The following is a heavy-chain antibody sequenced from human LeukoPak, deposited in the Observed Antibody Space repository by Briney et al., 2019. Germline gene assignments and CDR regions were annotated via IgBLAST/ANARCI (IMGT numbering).Heavy chain of an antibody. CDR1: GFTFSSYS. V-gene: IGHV3-48*04. D-gene: IGHD4-17*01. CDR2: ITSSSDTI. J-gene: IGHJ3*02. Sequence: GGSLRLSCAASGFTFSSYSMNWVRQAPGKGLEWVSHITSSSDTIFYADSVKGRFTISRDNAKNSLYLQMNSLRAGDTAVYYCVRRGPTTVTTHDAFDIWGQGTMVTVSS. CDR3: VRRGPTTVTTHDAFDI.